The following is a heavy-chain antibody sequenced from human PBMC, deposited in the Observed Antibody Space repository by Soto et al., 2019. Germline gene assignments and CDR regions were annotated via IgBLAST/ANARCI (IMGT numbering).Heavy chain of an antibody. CDR1: GGSISSGDYY. J-gene: IGHJ6*02. V-gene: IGHV4-30-4*01. CDR3: ARDARTLVPNYYYYGMDV. Sequence: SETLSLTCTVSGGSISSGDYYWSWIRQPPGKGLEWIGYIYYSGSTYYNPSLKSRVTISVDTSKNQFSLKLSSVTAADTAVYYCARDARTLVPNYYYYGMDVWGQGTTVTVSS. CDR2: IYYSGST.